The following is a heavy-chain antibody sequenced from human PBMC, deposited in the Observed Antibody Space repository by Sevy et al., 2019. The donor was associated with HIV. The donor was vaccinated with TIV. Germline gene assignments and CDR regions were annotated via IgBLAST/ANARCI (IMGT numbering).Heavy chain of an antibody. J-gene: IGHJ6*02. CDR2: INSDRSST. CDR1: GFTFSSYW. D-gene: IGHD3-22*01. V-gene: IGHV3-74*01. CDR3: ARARDVSGYVFSAQHGYYYYGMDV. Sequence: GQSLKISCAASGFTFSSYWMHWVRQAPGKGLVWVSRINSDRSSTSDADSVKGRFTISRDNAKNTLYLQMNSLRAEDTAVYYCARARDVSGYVFSAQHGYYYYGMDVWGPGTTVTVSS.